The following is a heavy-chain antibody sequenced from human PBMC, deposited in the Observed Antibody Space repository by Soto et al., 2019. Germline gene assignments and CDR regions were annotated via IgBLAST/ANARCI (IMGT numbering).Heavy chain of an antibody. CDR2: ISSSSSTI. CDR3: ARDPFYIWGSYRPYYFDY. J-gene: IGHJ4*02. Sequence: GGSLRLSCAASGFTFSSYSMNWVRQAPGKGLEWVSYISSSSSTIYYADSVKGRFTISRDNAKNSLYLQMNSLIAEDTAVYYCARDPFYIWGSYRPYYFDYWGQGTLVTVSS. V-gene: IGHV3-48*01. D-gene: IGHD3-16*02. CDR1: GFTFSSYS.